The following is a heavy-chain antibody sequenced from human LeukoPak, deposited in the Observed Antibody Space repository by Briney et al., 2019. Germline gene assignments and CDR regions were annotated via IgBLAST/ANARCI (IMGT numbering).Heavy chain of an antibody. J-gene: IGHJ4*02. CDR2: IPYDGSNK. D-gene: IGHD3-3*01. V-gene: IGHV3-30-3*01. CDR1: GFTFNNFS. CDR3: ARDGAYYDQPPNYFDY. Sequence: GGSLRLSCAASGFTFNNFSIHWVRQAPGKGLEWVAVIPYDGSNKYYADSVKGRFTISRDNSRNTLYLQMNSLRAEDTAVYYCARDGAYYDQPPNYFDYWGQGTLVTVSS.